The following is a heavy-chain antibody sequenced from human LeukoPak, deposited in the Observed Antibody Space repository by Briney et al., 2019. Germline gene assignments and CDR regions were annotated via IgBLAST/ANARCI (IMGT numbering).Heavy chain of an antibody. CDR2: INLNSGGT. D-gene: IGHD2-15*01. V-gene: IGHV1-2*02. CDR3: ASRPDQHLLYYFDY. CDR1: GYTFTGYY. J-gene: IGHJ4*02. Sequence: GASVKVSCKASGYTFTGYYMHWVRQAPGQGLEWMGWINLNSGGTKYAQKFQGRVTMTSDASISIAYMELSSLRSDDTAVYYCASRPDQHLLYYFDYWGQGALVTVSS.